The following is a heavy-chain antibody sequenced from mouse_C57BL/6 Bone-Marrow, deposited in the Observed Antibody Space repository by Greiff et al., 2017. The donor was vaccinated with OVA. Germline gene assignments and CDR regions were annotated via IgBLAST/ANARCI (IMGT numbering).Heavy chain of an antibody. V-gene: IGHV14-4*01. Sequence: VQLKQSGAELVRPGASVKLSCTASGFNIKDDYMHWVKQRPEQGLEWIGWIDPENGDTEYASKFQGKATITADTSSNTAYLQLSSLTSEDTAVYYCFYYGSPFAYWGQGTLVTVSA. CDR1: GFNIKDDY. CDR3: FYYGSPFAY. D-gene: IGHD1-1*01. J-gene: IGHJ3*01. CDR2: IDPENGDT.